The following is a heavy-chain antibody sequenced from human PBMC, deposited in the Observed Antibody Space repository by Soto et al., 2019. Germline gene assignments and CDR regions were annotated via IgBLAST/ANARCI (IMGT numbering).Heavy chain of an antibody. Sequence: PGGSLRLSCAASGFTFSSYAMSWVRQAPGKGLEWVSAISGSGGSTYYADSVKGRFTISRDNSKNTLYLQMNSLRAEDTAVYYCAKVSPPYCSGGSCPRYYYYYGMDVWGQGTTVTVS. V-gene: IGHV3-23*01. CDR2: ISGSGGST. CDR1: GFTFSSYA. D-gene: IGHD2-15*01. CDR3: AKVSPPYCSGGSCPRYYYYYGMDV. J-gene: IGHJ6*02.